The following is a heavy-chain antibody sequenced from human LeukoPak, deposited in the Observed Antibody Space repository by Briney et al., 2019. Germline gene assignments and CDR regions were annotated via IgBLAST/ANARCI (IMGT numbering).Heavy chain of an antibody. D-gene: IGHD2-2*03. V-gene: IGHV4-4*09. CDR2: IYTSGST. J-gene: IGHJ2*01. Sequence: SETLSLTCTVSGGSISGYYWSWIRQPPGKGLEWIGYIYTSGSTNYNPSLKSRVTISVDTSKNQFSLKLSSVTAADTAVYYCARQSGYCSSTSCRSYWYFDLWGRGTLVTVSS. CDR1: GGSISGYY. CDR3: ARQSGYCSSTSCRSYWYFDL.